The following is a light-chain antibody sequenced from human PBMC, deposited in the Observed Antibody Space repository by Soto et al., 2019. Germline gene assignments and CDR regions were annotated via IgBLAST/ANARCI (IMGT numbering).Light chain of an antibody. CDR3: QVWDISSGHVV. CDR1: NIGSKS. CDR2: YDS. Sequence: SYELTQPPSVSVAPGKTASVAGGGSNIGSKSVNWYQKKSGQAPVLVMYYDSDRPSGIPERFSGSNSGNTATLTISRVEAGDEADYYCQVWDISSGHVVFGGGTKLTVL. V-gene: IGLV3-21*01. J-gene: IGLJ3*02.